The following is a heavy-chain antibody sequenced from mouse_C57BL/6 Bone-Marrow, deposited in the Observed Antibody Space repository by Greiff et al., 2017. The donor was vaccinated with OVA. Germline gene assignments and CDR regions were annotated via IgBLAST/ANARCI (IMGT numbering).Heavy chain of an antibody. CDR2: ISSGGDYI. Sequence: EVQLQESGEGLVKPGGSLKLSCAASGFTFSSYAMSWVRQTPETRLEWVAYISSGGDYIYYADTVKGRFTIYRDNARNTLYLQMSSLKSEDTAMYYCTRFTTVERDYWGQGTSVTVSS. D-gene: IGHD1-1*01. CDR3: TRFTTVERDY. CDR1: GFTFSSYA. J-gene: IGHJ4*01. V-gene: IGHV5-9-1*02.